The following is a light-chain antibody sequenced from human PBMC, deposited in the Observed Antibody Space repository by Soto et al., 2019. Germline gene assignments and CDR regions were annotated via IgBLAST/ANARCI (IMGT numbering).Light chain of an antibody. CDR1: QSISSW. V-gene: IGKV1-5*01. CDR3: QQYENYWT. CDR2: DAS. Sequence: DIQMTQSPSTLSATAGDRVTITCRASQSISSWLDWYQHKPGKAPKLLIYDASNLDSGVPSRFSGSGSGTEFSLISSNLQPDDCATYYCQQYENYWTFGQGTRVEIK. J-gene: IGKJ1*01.